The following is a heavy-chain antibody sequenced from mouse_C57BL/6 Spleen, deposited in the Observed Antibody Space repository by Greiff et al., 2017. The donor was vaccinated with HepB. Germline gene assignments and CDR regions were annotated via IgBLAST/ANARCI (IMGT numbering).Heavy chain of an antibody. V-gene: IGHV5-9*01. CDR2: ISGGGGNT. D-gene: IGHD4-1*01. J-gene: IGHJ1*03. Sequence: DVKLVESGGGLVKPGGSLKLSCAASGFTFSSYTMSWVRQTPEKRLEWVATISGGGGNTYYPDSVKGRFTISRDNAKNTLYLQMSSLRSEDTALYYCARQAGTRGNWYFDVWGTGTTVTVSS. CDR1: GFTFSSYT. CDR3: ARQAGTRGNWYFDV.